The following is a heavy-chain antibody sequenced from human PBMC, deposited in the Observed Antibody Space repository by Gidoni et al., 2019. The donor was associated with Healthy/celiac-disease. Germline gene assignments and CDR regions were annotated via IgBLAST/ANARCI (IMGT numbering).Heavy chain of an antibody. CDR2: ISSSSSTI. V-gene: IGHV3-48*01. Sequence: EVQLVESGGGLVQPGGSLRLSCAASGFTFSSYSMNWVRQAPGKGLEWVSYISSSSSTIYYADSVKGRFTISRDNAKNSLYLQMNSLRAEDTAVYYCARDGGGSYLTAFDIWGQGTMVTVSS. CDR3: ARDGGGSYLTAFDI. CDR1: GFTFSSYS. J-gene: IGHJ3*02. D-gene: IGHD1-26*01.